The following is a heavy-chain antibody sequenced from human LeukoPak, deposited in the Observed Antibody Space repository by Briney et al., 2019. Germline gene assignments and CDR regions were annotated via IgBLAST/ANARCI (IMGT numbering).Heavy chain of an antibody. V-gene: IGHV3-15*01. CDR2: IKSKTDGGTT. D-gene: IGHD6-19*01. CDR3: ARDPVQWPRKGAFDI. Sequence: GGSLRLSCAASGFTFSNAWMSWVRQAPGKGLEGVGRIKSKTDGGTTDYAAPVKGRFTISRDDSKNTLYLQMNSLKTEDTAVYYCARDPVQWPRKGAFDIWGQGTMVTVSS. J-gene: IGHJ3*02. CDR1: GFTFSNAW.